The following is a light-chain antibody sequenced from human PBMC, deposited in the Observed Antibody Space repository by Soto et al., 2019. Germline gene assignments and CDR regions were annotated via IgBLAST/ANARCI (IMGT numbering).Light chain of an antibody. Sequence: QSVLTQTPSASGTPGQTVTISCSGSRSNIGNNAVSWYQQFPGTAPKLLIYKNNQRPSGVPDRFSGSKSGTSASLAISGLHSEDESDYYCPTWDDSLNARGVFGAGTKLTVL. CDR1: RSNIGNNA. V-gene: IGLV1-44*01. J-gene: IGLJ3*02. CDR3: PTWDDSLNARGV. CDR2: KNN.